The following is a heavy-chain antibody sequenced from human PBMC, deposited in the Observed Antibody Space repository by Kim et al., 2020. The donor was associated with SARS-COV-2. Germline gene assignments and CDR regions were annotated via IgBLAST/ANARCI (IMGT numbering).Heavy chain of an antibody. D-gene: IGHD6-13*01. Sequence: GGSLRLSCAASGFTFSSYAMHWVRQAPGKGLEWVAVISYDGSNKYYADSVKGRFTISRDNSKNTLYLQMNSLRAEDTAVYYCARDKWKYSSSWFDYWGQG. CDR2: ISYDGSNK. CDR1: GFTFSSYA. V-gene: IGHV3-30*04. CDR3: ARDKWKYSSSWFDY. J-gene: IGHJ4*02.